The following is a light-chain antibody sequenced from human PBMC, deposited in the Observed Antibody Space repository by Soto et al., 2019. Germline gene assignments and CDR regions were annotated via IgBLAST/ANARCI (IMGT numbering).Light chain of an antibody. CDR1: QSVSSNH. Sequence: DIVLTQSPGTLSLSPGERATLSCRASQSVSSNHLAWYQQKPGQAPRLLIYGGSSMATGIPVRFSGSGSETDFTLTITRLEPEDFAVYYCQQYSSSRTFGQGTKVEIK. CDR3: QQYSSSRT. CDR2: GGS. V-gene: IGKV3-20*01. J-gene: IGKJ1*01.